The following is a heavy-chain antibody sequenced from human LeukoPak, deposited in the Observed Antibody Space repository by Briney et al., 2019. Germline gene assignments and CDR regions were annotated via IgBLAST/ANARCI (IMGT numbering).Heavy chain of an antibody. CDR3: ARDRDYGDYLRAFDI. D-gene: IGHD4-17*01. V-gene: IGHV1-69*06. J-gene: IGHJ3*02. Sequence: SVKVSCKASGGTFSSYAISWVRQAPGQGLEWMGGIIPIFGTANYAQKFQGRVTITADKSTSTAYMELSSLRSEDTAVYYCARDRDYGDYLRAFDIWGRGTMVTVSS. CDR1: GGTFSSYA. CDR2: IIPIFGTA.